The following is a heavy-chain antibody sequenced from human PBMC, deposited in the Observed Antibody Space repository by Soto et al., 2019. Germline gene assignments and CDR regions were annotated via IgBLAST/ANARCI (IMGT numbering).Heavy chain of an antibody. Sequence: SETLSLTCSASGDSITKFGNYWGWIRQPPGKGLQWIGNVYWTGSTFSHPSLTSRVFISVDTSKNEFSLRLTSVTAADTAVYYCARSHYTYGLLIDYWGPGTLVTVSS. CDR2: VYWTGST. CDR3: ARSHYTYGLLIDY. D-gene: IGHD2-8*01. V-gene: IGHV4-39*01. J-gene: IGHJ4*02. CDR1: GDSITKFGNY.